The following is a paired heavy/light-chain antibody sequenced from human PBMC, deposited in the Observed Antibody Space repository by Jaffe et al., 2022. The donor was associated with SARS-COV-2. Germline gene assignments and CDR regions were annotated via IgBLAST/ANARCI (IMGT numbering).Light chain of an antibody. Sequence: EIVLTQSPGTLSLSPGERATLSCRASQSVSSSYLAWYQQKPGQAPRLLIYGASSRATGIPDRFSGSGSGTDFTLTISSLEPEDFAVYYCQHYDSSLWTFGQGTKVDIK. CDR1: QSVSSSY. V-gene: IGKV3-20*01. CDR2: GAS. J-gene: IGKJ1*01. CDR3: QHYDSSLWT.
Heavy chain of an antibody. Sequence: QLQLQESGPGLVRPSETLSLTCTVSGGSISSSSYYWGWIRQPPGKGLEWIGNIYYSGNTFYNPSLESRVTISVDSSKNQFSLKLTSVTAADTAVYFCARRHSSSWRTFDYWGQGTLVTVSS. J-gene: IGHJ4*02. CDR1: GGSISSSSYY. CDR2: IYYSGNT. CDR3: ARRHSSSWRTFDY. D-gene: IGHD6-13*01. V-gene: IGHV4-39*01.